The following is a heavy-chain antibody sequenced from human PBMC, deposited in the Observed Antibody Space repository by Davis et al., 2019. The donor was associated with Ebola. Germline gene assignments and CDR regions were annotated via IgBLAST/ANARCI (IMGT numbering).Heavy chain of an antibody. CDR1: GGSISSSSYY. V-gene: IGHV4-39*01. CDR3: AVEMATVFDY. D-gene: IGHD5-24*01. J-gene: IGHJ4*03. Sequence: GSLRLSCTVSGGSISSSSYYWGWIRQPPGKGLEWIGSIYYSGRTYYNPSLKSRVTISVDTSKNQFSLKLSSVTAADTAVYYCAVEMATVFDYWGQGTMVTVSS. CDR2: IYYSGRT.